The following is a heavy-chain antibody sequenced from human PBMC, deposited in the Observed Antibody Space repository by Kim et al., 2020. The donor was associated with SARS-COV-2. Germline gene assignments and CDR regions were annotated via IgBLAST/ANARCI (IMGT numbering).Heavy chain of an antibody. Sequence: SETLSLTCAVYGGSFSGYYWSWIRQPPGKGLEWIGEINHSGSTNYNPSLKSRVTISVDTSKNQFSLKLSSVTAADTAVYYCARRGSGWIYSGYVFSGWYPFDYWGQGTLVTVSS. CDR1: GGSFSGYY. CDR2: INHSGST. V-gene: IGHV4-34*01. J-gene: IGHJ4*02. D-gene: IGHD5-12*01. CDR3: ARRGSGWIYSGYVFSGWYPFDY.